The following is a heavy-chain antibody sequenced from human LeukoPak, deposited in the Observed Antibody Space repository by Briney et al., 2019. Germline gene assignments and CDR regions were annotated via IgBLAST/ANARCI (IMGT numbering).Heavy chain of an antibody. J-gene: IGHJ4*02. CDR1: GGSINNYC. CDR2: IYYRGST. D-gene: IGHD4-17*01. Sequence: SETLSLTCTVSGGSINNYCWSWIRQPPGKGLEWIGYIYYRGSTNYNPSLKSRVTFSVDTSKNQFSLKLNSVTAADTAVYYCARGGDYGDLRYFDYWGQGTLVTVSS. CDR3: ARGGDYGDLRYFDY. V-gene: IGHV4-59*01.